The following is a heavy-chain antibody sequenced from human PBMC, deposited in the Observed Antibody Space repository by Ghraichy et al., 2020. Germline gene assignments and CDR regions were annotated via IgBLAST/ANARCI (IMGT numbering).Heavy chain of an antibody. CDR1: GGSISSSSYY. CDR2: IYYSGST. Sequence: SETLSLTCTVSGGSISSSSYYWGWIRQPPGKGLEWIGSIYYSGSTYYNPSLKSRVTISVDTSKNQFSLKLSSVTAADTAVYYCASSYSSSWYPFDPWGQGTLVTVSS. CDR3: ASSYSSSWYPFDP. D-gene: IGHD6-13*01. J-gene: IGHJ5*02. V-gene: IGHV4-39*01.